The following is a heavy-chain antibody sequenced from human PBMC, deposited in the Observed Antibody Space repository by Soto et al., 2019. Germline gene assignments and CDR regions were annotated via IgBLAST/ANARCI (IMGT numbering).Heavy chain of an antibody. J-gene: IGHJ3*02. CDR2: ISSSGSTI. D-gene: IGHD2-2*01. CDR3: ARDCSSTSCYLHDAFDI. V-gene: IGHV3-11*01. CDR1: GFTFSDYY. Sequence: QVQLVESGGGLVKPGGSLRLSCAASGFTFSDYYMSWIRQAPGKGLEWVSYISSSGSTIYYADSVKGRFTISRDNAKNSLYLQMTSLRVDDTAVYYCARDCSSTSCYLHDAFDIWGQGTMVTVSS.